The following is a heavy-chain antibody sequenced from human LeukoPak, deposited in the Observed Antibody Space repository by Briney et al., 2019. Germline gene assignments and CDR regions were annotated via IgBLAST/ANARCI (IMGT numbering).Heavy chain of an antibody. CDR2: IELDDEK. J-gene: IGHJ4*02. CDR1: GFSLRTSGMC. V-gene: IGHV2-70*11. CDR3: ARTLGFGELSG. D-gene: IGHD3-10*01. Sequence: SGPALVQPTQTLTLTCTFSGFSLRTSGMCVSWIRQPPGKALEWLARIELDDEKYYSTSLKTRLTISKDTTKNQVVLTITNMEPVDTATYDCARTLGFGELSGWGQGTLVTVSS.